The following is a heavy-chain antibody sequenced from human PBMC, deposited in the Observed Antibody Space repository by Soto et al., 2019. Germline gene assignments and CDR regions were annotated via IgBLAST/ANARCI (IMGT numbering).Heavy chain of an antibody. Sequence: QVQLVQSGAEVKKPGSSVKVPCKASGGTFSSYAITWVRQAPGQGLEWMGRIIPILGIENYAQKFQDRVTITADKSTSTVYMELSSLRSEDTAVYYCARDRSSDPNYYYYMDVWGKGTTVTVSS. J-gene: IGHJ6*03. D-gene: IGHD6-19*01. V-gene: IGHV1-69*04. CDR2: IIPILGIE. CDR3: ARDRSSDPNYYYYMDV. CDR1: GGTFSSYA.